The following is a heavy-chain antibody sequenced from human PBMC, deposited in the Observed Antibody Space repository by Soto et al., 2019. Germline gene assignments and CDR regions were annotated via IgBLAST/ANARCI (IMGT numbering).Heavy chain of an antibody. Sequence: XETLSVTCTVAGGSISSGSYYWDWIRQPRGKGLEWIGSFYYSGSTYYNPSLKSRVTISVDTSKNQFSLKLSSVTATDTAVYYCARQPTTVTTVGAFDIWGQGTMVTVS. D-gene: IGHD4-17*01. J-gene: IGHJ3*02. CDR3: ARQPTTVTTVGAFDI. V-gene: IGHV4-39*01. CDR2: FYYSGST. CDR1: GGSISSGSYY.